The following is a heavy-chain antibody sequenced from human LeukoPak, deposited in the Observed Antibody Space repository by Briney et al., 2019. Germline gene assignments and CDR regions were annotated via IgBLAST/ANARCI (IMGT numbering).Heavy chain of an antibody. V-gene: IGHV3-30*03. D-gene: IGHD6-19*01. CDR1: GFTFGSYG. Sequence: GGSLRLSCAASGFTFGSYGMHWVRQAPGKGLEWVALISYDGSKEYYVDSVKGRFTISRDNAKNSLYLQMNSLRAEDTAVYYCARGSGGWYNWFDPWGQGTLVTVSS. CDR2: ISYDGSKE. J-gene: IGHJ5*02. CDR3: ARGSGGWYNWFDP.